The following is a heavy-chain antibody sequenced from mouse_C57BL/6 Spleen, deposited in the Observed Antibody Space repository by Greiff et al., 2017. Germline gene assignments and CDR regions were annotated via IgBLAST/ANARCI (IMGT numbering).Heavy chain of an antibody. J-gene: IGHJ4*01. D-gene: IGHD1-1*01. CDR2: ILPGSGST. Sequence: VQLQQSGAELMKPGASVKLSCKATGYTFTGYWIEWVKQRPGHGLEWIGEILPGSGSTNYNEKFKGKATFTADTSSNTAYMQLSSLTTEDSAIYYCARAYYYGSSYEGNYAMDYWGQGTSVTVSS. V-gene: IGHV1-9*01. CDR3: ARAYYYGSSYEGNYAMDY. CDR1: GYTFTGYW.